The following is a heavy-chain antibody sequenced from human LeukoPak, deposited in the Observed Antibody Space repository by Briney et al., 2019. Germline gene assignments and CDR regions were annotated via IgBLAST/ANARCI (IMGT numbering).Heavy chain of an antibody. V-gene: IGHV3-7*01. J-gene: IGHJ4*02. Sequence: GGSLRLSCAASGFTFSIYWMSWVRQAPGKGLEWVANIKEDGGERYYVDSVKGRSTISRDNAKNSLYLQMNSLRAEDTAVYYCARVHDFGDYHPWGQGTLVTVSS. CDR2: IKEDGGER. D-gene: IGHD4-17*01. CDR1: GFTFSIYW. CDR3: ARVHDFGDYHP.